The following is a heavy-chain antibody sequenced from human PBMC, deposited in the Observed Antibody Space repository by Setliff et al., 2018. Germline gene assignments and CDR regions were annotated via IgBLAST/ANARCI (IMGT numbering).Heavy chain of an antibody. Sequence: GGSLRLSCAASGFTFSNAWMSWVRQAPGKGLEWVSYISSSSSTIYYADSVKGRFTISRDNAKNSLDLQMDSLRGEDTAVYYCVRDRWKVMVNKGDDAFDLWGQGTMVTVSS. V-gene: IGHV3-48*01. D-gene: IGHD5-18*01. J-gene: IGHJ3*01. CDR1: GFTFSNAW. CDR3: VRDRWKVMVNKGDDAFDL. CDR2: ISSSSSTI.